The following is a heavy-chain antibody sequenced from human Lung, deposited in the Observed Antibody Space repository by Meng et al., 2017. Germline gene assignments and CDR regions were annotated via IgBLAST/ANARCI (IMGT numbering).Heavy chain of an antibody. V-gene: IGHV5-51*01. CDR1: GYSFSNYW. J-gene: IGHJ4*02. CDR2: ISPGDSDT. D-gene: IGHD2-15*01. Sequence: GESLKISCKTSGYSFSNYWIGWVRQMPGKGLEWMGIISPGDSDTKYSPSFRGQVTISADKSISTAYLQWGSLKASDTAMYYCAKLGYCSGHTCYSHVACWGQGTLVTVSS. CDR3: AKLGYCSGHTCYSHVAC.